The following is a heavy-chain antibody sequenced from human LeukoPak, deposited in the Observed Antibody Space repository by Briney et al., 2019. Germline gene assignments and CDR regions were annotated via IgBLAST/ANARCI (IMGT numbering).Heavy chain of an antibody. J-gene: IGHJ3*02. CDR3: AKIGYCSSASCLGDTFEI. Sequence: PGGSQRLSCAASGFIFSNYGMHWVRQAPGKGLEWVAFIRYDGSNKYYVDSVKGRFIIYRDNSKNTLYLQMNSLRPEDTAVYYCAKIGYCSSASCLGDTFEIWGQGTMVTVSS. D-gene: IGHD2-2*01. CDR2: IRYDGSNK. CDR1: GFIFSNYG. V-gene: IGHV3-30*02.